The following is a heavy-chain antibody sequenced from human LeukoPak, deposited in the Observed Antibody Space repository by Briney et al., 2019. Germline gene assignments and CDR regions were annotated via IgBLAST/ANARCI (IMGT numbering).Heavy chain of an antibody. CDR2: ICGSGIST. CDR3: AKDGDYGDYWHYNYMDV. V-gene: IGHV3-23*01. D-gene: IGHD4-17*01. Sequence: GWTLRLSCAASGFIHRSYVMSWVRQSPGRGLEWVSGICGSGISTFFADSVKGRFTISRDNSKNTLFLHMNSLRAEDTAVYYCAKDGDYGDYWHYNYMDVWGKGTTVTISS. CDR1: GFIHRSYV. J-gene: IGHJ6*03.